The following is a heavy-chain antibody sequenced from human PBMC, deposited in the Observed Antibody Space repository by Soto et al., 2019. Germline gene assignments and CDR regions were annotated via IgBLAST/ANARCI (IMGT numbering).Heavy chain of an antibody. CDR2: TGYSRLTT. CDR1: GLNFSILA. V-gene: IGHV3-23*01. Sequence: GGSLRLSCAASGLNFSILAMSWVRRAPGKGLEWVSTTGYSRLTTYYADSVKGRFTVSRDNSKNTLDLQMSSLRAEDTAVYYCATVHSTSRSFDYWGQGSLVTVS. J-gene: IGHJ4*02. CDR3: ATVHSTSRSFDY. D-gene: IGHD6-6*01.